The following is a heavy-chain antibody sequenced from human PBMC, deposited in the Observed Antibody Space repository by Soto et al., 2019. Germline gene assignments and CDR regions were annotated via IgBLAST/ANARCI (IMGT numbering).Heavy chain of an antibody. Sequence: PSETLSLTCTVSGGSISSSSYYWGWIRQPPGKGLEWIGYIYYSGSTYYNPSLKSRVTISVDTSKNQFSLKLSSVTAADTAVYYCATFRGGGAGEYFDYWGQGILVTVSS. CDR2: IYYSGST. D-gene: IGHD1-26*01. CDR3: ATFRGGGAGEYFDY. V-gene: IGHV4-39*07. J-gene: IGHJ4*02. CDR1: GGSISSSSYY.